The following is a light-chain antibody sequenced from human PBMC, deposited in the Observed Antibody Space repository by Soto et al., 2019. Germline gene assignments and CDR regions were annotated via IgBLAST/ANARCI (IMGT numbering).Light chain of an antibody. J-gene: IGKJ4*01. CDR1: QSVSSY. CDR3: QQRSSWTLLT. V-gene: IGKV3-11*01. Sequence: EIVLTQSPATLSLSPGERATLSCRASQSVSSYLAWYEQKPGQAPRLLIYDASNRATGSPARFSGSGSGTDFTLTISSLEPEDFAVYYCQQRSSWTLLTFGGGTKVEI. CDR2: DAS.